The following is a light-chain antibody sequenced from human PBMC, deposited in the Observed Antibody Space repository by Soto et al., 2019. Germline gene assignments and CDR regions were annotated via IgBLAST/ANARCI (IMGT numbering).Light chain of an antibody. CDR2: EDN. CDR3: QSYDSSNVV. V-gene: IGLV6-57*04. CDR1: SGSIASNY. Sequence: NFMLTQPHSVSESPGKTVTISCNRSSGSIASNYVQWYQQRPGSAPTTVIYEDNQRPSGVPDRFSGSIDSSSNSASLTISGLKTEDEADYYCQSYDSSNVVFGGGTQLTVL. J-gene: IGLJ2*01.